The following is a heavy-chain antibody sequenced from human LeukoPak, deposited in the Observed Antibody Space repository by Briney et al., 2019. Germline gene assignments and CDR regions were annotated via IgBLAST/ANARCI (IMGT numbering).Heavy chain of an antibody. V-gene: IGHV1-8*01. CDR2: MSPNSGDT. D-gene: IGHD6-19*01. CDR3: ARARGSGWYFDY. CDR1: GYTFTSYD. J-gene: IGHJ4*02. Sequence: ASVKVSCKASGYTFTSYDFNWVRQATGQRPEWMGWMSPNSGDTGYAQKFQDRVTMTRNTSISTAYMELSSLRSEDTAVYYCARARGSGWYFDYWGQGTLVTVSS.